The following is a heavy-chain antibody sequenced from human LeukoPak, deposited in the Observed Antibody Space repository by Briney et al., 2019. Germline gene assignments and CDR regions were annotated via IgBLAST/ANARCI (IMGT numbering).Heavy chain of an antibody. CDR2: ISYDGSNK. D-gene: IGHD2-2*01. Sequence: QAGRSLRLSCAASGFTFSSYAMHWVRQAPGKGLEWVAVISYDGSNKYYADSVKGRFTISRDNSKNTLYLQMNSLRAEDTAVYYCARDVGYCSSTSCHGGVDYWGQGTLVTVSS. V-gene: IGHV3-30-3*01. CDR1: GFTFSSYA. J-gene: IGHJ4*02. CDR3: ARDVGYCSSTSCHGGVDY.